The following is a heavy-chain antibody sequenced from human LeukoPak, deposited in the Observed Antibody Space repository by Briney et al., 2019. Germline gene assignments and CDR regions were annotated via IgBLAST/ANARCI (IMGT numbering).Heavy chain of an antibody. D-gene: IGHD3-3*01. CDR2: ISGSGVST. J-gene: IGHJ4*02. V-gene: IGHV3-23*01. CDR3: AKGFDFWSGFYSFDS. Sequence: PGGSLRLSCAASGFTFSSYAMNWVRRAPGRVLEWVSTISGSGVSTNYADSVKGRFTISRDNFRNTHFLQMNSLRAEDTAVYYCAKGFDFWSGFYSFDSWGQGTLVTVSS. CDR1: GFTFSSYA.